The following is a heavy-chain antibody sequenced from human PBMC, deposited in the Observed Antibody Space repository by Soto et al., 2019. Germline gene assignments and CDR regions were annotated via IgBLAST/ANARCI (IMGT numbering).Heavy chain of an antibody. D-gene: IGHD2-15*01. J-gene: IGHJ3*01. CDR1: GGTFSSYA. V-gene: IGHV1-69*01. CDR2: IIPIFGTA. CDR3: ARGGIVVVVAAISDFDF. Sequence: QVHLVQSGAEVKKPGSSVKVSCKASGGTFSSYAISWVRQAPGQGLEWMGGIIPIFGTANYAQKFQGRVTITADESTSTAYMELSSLRSEDTAVYYCARGGIVVVVAAISDFDFWGQGTMVTVSS.